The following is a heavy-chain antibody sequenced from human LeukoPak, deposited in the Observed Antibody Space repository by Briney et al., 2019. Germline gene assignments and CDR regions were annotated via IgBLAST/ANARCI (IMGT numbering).Heavy chain of an antibody. D-gene: IGHD5-24*01. Sequence: GGSLRLSCAASGFTFSRYWMHWVRHAPGKGLVWVSRINSDGSSTSYADSVRGRFTISRDNAKNTLYLQMDSVRAEDTAVYYCARGGRWLQYSYWGQGTLVTVSS. V-gene: IGHV3-74*01. CDR2: INSDGSST. CDR1: GFTFSRYW. J-gene: IGHJ4*02. CDR3: ARGGRWLQYSY.